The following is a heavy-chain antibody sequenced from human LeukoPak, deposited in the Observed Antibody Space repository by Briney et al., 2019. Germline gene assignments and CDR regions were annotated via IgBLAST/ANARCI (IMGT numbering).Heavy chain of an antibody. Sequence: ETLSLTCTVSGGSISSSSYYWGWIRQPPGTGLEWIGSIYYSGSTYYNPSLKSRVTISVDTSKNQFSLKLSSVTAADTAVYYCARHSRYYDYVWGSYRYTRDPYYFDYWGQGTLVTVSS. D-gene: IGHD3-16*02. V-gene: IGHV4-39*01. CDR3: ARHSRYYDYVWGSYRYTRDPYYFDY. CDR2: IYYSGST. CDR1: GGSISSSSYY. J-gene: IGHJ4*02.